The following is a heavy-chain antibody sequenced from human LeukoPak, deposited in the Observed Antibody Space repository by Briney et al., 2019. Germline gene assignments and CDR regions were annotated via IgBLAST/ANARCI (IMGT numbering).Heavy chain of an antibody. Sequence: GGSLRLSCVASGFTFNTFWMSWVRQAPGKGLEWVANIKEDGSEKYFVDSVKGRFTISRDNAKNSLYLKMNSLRVKETAVYYGASMRVPKGARGPLVTFSS. CDR3: ASMRVPK. V-gene: IGHV3-7*03. J-gene: IGHJ4*02. D-gene: IGHD3-16*01. CDR1: GFTFNTFW. CDR2: IKEDGSEK.